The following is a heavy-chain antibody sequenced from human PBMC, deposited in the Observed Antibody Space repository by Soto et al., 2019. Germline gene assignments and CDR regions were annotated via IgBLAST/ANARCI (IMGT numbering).Heavy chain of an antibody. J-gene: IGHJ4*02. CDR2: ISGSGGTT. Sequence: GGSLRLSCAASGFTFSSYTVSWVRQAPGKGLEWVSAISGSGGTTYYADSVKGRFTISRDNSKNTLYLQMNSLRAEDTAVYYCATSYRSIAAGCDYWGQGTLVTVSS. CDR1: GFTFSSYT. D-gene: IGHD6-25*01. CDR3: ATSYRSIAAGCDY. V-gene: IGHV3-23*01.